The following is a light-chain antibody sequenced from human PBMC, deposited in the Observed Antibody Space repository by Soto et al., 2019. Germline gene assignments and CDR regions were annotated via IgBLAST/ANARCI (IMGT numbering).Light chain of an antibody. V-gene: IGLV2-14*01. Sequence: ALTQPASVSGSPGQSITISCTGTSSYVGAYNYVSWYQQHPAKVPKLMIYDVSNRPSGVSDRFSGSKSGNTASLTISGLQAEDEADYYCYSYTSSSTYVFGTGTKVTVL. CDR3: YSYTSSSTYV. CDR2: DVS. CDR1: SSYVGAYNY. J-gene: IGLJ1*01.